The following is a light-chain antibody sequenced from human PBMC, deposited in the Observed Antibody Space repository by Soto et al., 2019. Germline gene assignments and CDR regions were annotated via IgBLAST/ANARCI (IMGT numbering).Light chain of an antibody. CDR3: QQYASSVT. Sequence: EIVLTQSPGSLSLSPGERATLSCRASQSVSSSFFAWYQQKPGQAPRLLIYGASSRATGIPDRFSGSGSGTDFTLTISRLEPDDFAVYYWQQYASSVTFGQGTKVEIK. CDR2: GAS. CDR1: QSVSSSF. V-gene: IGKV3-20*01. J-gene: IGKJ1*01.